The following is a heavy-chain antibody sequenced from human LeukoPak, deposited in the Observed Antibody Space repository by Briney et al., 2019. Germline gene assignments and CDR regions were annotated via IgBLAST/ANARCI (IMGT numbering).Heavy chain of an antibody. D-gene: IGHD2-2*01. Sequence: GGSLRLSCGASGFTFSSYAMTWVRQAPGKGLEWVSAISGSGGSTYYADSVKGRLTISRDNSKNTLYLQMNSLRAEDTAVYYCAKAALKDIVVVPANFDYWGQGTLVTVSS. CDR1: GFTFSSYA. CDR3: AKAALKDIVVVPANFDY. J-gene: IGHJ4*02. CDR2: ISGSGGST. V-gene: IGHV3-23*01.